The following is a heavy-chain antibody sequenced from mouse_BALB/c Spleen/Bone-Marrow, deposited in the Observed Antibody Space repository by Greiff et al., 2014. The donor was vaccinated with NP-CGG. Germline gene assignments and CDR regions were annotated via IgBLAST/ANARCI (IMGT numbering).Heavy chain of an antibody. CDR3: ARGYYGSSLVY. J-gene: IGHJ3*01. CDR2: INPSTGYT. D-gene: IGHD1-1*01. Sequence: QVQLQQSGAELAKPGASVKMSCKASGYTFTSYWMHWVKQRPGQGLEWIGYINPSTGYTEYNQKFKDKATLTADKSSSTAYMQLSSLTSEDSAVYYCARGYYGSSLVYWGQGTLVTVYA. CDR1: GYTFTSYW. V-gene: IGHV1-7*01.